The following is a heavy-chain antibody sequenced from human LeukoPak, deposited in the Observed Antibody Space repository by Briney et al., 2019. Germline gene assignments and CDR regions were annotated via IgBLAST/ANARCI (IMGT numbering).Heavy chain of an antibody. CDR2: IIPILGIA. J-gene: IGHJ4*02. CDR1: GGTFSSYT. D-gene: IGHD3-10*01. CDR3: AIGDYYGSGSYDY. Sequence: SVKVSCKASGGTFSSYTISWVRQAPGQGLEWVGRIIPILGIANYAQKFQGRVTITADKSTSTAYMELSSLRSEDTAVYNCAIGDYYGSGSYDYWGQGTLVTVSS. V-gene: IGHV1-69*02.